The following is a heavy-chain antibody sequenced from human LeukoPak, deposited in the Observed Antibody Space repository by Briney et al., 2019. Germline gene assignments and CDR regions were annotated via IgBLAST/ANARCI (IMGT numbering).Heavy chain of an antibody. CDR3: AIGIAAAGYY. CDR1: GGSFSGYY. D-gene: IGHD6-13*01. Sequence: SETLSLTCAVYGGSFSGYYWSWIRQPPGKGLEWIGEINHSGSTYYNPSLKSRVTISVDTSKNQFSLKLSSVTAADTAVYYCAIGIAAAGYYWGQGTLVTVSS. CDR2: INHSGST. J-gene: IGHJ4*02. V-gene: IGHV4-34*01.